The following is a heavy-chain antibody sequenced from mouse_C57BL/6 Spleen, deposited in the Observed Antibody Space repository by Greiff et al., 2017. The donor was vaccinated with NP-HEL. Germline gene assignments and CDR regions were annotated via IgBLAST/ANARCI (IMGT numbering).Heavy chain of an antibody. D-gene: IGHD2-3*01. CDR3: ARLRVTTVERAHYAMDY. V-gene: IGHV14-3*01. Sequence: EVKLVESGAELVRPGASVKLSCTASGFNIKNTYMHWVKQRPEQGLEWIGRIDPANGNTKYGPKFQGKATITADTSSNTAYLQLSSLTSEDTAIYCCARLRVTTVERAHYAMDYWGQGTSVTVSS. J-gene: IGHJ4*01. CDR1: GFNIKNTY. CDR2: IDPANGNT.